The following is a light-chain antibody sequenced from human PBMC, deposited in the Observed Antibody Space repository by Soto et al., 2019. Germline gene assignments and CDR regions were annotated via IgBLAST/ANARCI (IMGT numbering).Light chain of an antibody. CDR2: DAS. Sequence: IHMTQSPSSLSVSVGDRVTITCRTSQNINAWLAWYQQRPGQAPKLLIYDASTVQSGVPSRFSGSGSGTEFTLTISSLQPDDSATYYCQHYHSFSITFGQGTRLEI. CDR3: QHYHSFSIT. J-gene: IGKJ5*01. CDR1: QNINAW. V-gene: IGKV1-5*01.